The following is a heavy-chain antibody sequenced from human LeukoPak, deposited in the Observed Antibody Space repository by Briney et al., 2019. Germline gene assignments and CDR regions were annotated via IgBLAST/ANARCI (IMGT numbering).Heavy chain of an antibody. CDR2: IYHSGST. CDR3: ARRYSNYFFDY. Sequence: SETLSLTCAVSGYSISSGYYWAWIRQPPGKGLEWIGNIYHSGSTYYNPSLKSRVAISVDTSKNQFSLKLSSVTAADTAVYYCARRYSNYFFDYWGQGTLVTVSS. V-gene: IGHV4-38-2*01. D-gene: IGHD4-11*01. J-gene: IGHJ4*02. CDR1: GYSISSGYY.